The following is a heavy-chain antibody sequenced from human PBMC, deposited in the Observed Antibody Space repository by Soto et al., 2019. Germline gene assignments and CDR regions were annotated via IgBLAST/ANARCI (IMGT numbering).Heavy chain of an antibody. J-gene: IGHJ3*01. V-gene: IGHV3-21*02. CDR2: ISTTSSYT. CDR3: ARDDGLRSGRALALAF. Sequence: EVQLVESGGGLVEPGGSLRLSCAASGFTFSRYYMNWVRQAPAKGLEWVSSISTTSSYTHYADSLKGRFTISRDNSKKLLYLQMNIQRAQCTAVYFGARDDGLRSGRALALAF. CDR1: GFTFSRYY. D-gene: IGHD6-19*01.